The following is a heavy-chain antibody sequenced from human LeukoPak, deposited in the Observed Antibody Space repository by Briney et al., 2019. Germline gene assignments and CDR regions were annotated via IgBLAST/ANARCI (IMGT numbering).Heavy chain of an antibody. CDR2: ISAYNGNT. CDR3: ARAMVRGALSYFDY. Sequence: GASVKVSCKASGYTFTSYDINWVRQATGQGLEWMGWISAYNGNTNYAQKLQGRVTMTTDTSTSTAYMELRSLRSDDTAVYYCARAMVRGALSYFDYWGQGTLVTVSS. CDR1: GYTFTSYD. D-gene: IGHD3-10*01. J-gene: IGHJ4*02. V-gene: IGHV1-18*01.